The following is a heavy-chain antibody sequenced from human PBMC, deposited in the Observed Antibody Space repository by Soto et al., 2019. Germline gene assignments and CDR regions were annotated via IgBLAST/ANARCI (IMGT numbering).Heavy chain of an antibody. D-gene: IGHD4-17*01. V-gene: IGHV4-31*03. J-gene: IGHJ4*02. CDR1: GDSISSGGYY. Sequence: SETLSLTCTVSGDSISSGGYYWTWIRQHPGKGLEWIGYIYYSGTTYYNPSLKSRVTISVDTSKNQFSLKLSSVTAADTAVYYCARVLYGGNSGFDYWGQGTLVTVSS. CDR2: IYYSGTT. CDR3: ARVLYGGNSGFDY.